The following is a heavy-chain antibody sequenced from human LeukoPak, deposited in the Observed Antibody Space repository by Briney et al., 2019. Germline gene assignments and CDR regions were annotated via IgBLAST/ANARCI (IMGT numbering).Heavy chain of an antibody. V-gene: IGHV3-23*01. J-gene: IGHJ4*02. CDR2: VSGSGSAT. CDR3: AKSSGIAGATPFDY. D-gene: IGHD1-26*01. CDR1: GFTFSDYA. Sequence: PGGSLRLSCSSSGFTFSDYATSWVRQAPGKGLEWVSTVSGSGSATHYADSVKGRFTISRDNSKNTLDLQMNSLRTDDTAIYYCAKSSGIAGATPFDYWGQGILVTVSS.